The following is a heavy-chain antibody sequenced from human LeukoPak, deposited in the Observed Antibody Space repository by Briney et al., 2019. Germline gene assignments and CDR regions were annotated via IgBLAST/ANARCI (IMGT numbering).Heavy chain of an antibody. CDR1: GFTFTSYY. V-gene: IGHV1-8*03. CDR3: ARGLPRITMVRGPRWFDP. D-gene: IGHD3-10*01. Sequence: ASVKVSCKASGFTFTSYYMHWVRQATGQGLEWMGWMNPNSGNTGYAQKFQGRVTITRNTSISTAYMELSSLRSEDTAVYYCARGLPRITMVRGPRWFDPWGQGALVTVSS. CDR2: MNPNSGNT. J-gene: IGHJ5*02.